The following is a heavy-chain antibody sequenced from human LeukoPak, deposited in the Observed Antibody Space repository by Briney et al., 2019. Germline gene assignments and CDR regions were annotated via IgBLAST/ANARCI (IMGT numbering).Heavy chain of an antibody. CDR3: AKISRWSDAFFDY. V-gene: IGHV3-23*01. CDR2: ISGSSGST. J-gene: IGHJ4*02. Sequence: GGSLRLSCAASGFTFSSYAMSWVRQAPGKGLEWVSAISGSSGSTYYADSVKGRFTISRDNSKNTLYLQMNSLRAEDTAVYYCAKISRWSDAFFDYWGQGTLVTVSS. CDR1: GFTFSSYA. D-gene: IGHD5-24*01.